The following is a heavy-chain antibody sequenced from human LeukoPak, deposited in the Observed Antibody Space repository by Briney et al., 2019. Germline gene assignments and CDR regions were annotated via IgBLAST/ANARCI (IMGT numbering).Heavy chain of an antibody. Sequence: GALRLSCAASGFPFSSYGMHWVRQAPGKGLEWVAVIWYDGSNKYYADSVKGRFTISRDNSKNTLYLQMNSLRAEDTAVYYCAKDRCGGDCYSPPFDYWGQGTLVTVSS. CDR1: GFPFSSYG. D-gene: IGHD2-21*02. CDR3: AKDRCGGDCYSPPFDY. V-gene: IGHV3-33*06. CDR2: IWYDGSNK. J-gene: IGHJ4*02.